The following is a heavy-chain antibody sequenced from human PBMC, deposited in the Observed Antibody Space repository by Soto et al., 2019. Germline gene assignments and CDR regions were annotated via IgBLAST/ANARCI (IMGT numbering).Heavy chain of an antibody. J-gene: IGHJ6*02. V-gene: IGHV4-34*01. CDR1: GCSFSGYY. CDR2: INHSGST. D-gene: IGHD6-19*01. Sequence: SESLSLTFAVYGCSFSGYYWSWLRKPPGNGLEWIGEINHSGSTNYNPSLKSLVTISVDTSKNQFSLKLISVTAADTAVYYCARGGSGWTNYYYYYSMDVWGQGTTIPV. CDR3: ARGGSGWTNYYYYYSMDV.